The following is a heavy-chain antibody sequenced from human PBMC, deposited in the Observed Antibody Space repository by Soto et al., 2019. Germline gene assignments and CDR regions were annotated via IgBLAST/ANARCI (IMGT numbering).Heavy chain of an antibody. CDR1: GGSISSYY. J-gene: IGHJ6*02. CDR2: IYYSVST. CDR3: ARDNRHYYYYGMDV. V-gene: IGHV4-59*01. Sequence: PSETLSLTCTVSGGSISSYYWSWIRQPPGKGLEWIGYIYYSVSTNYNPSLKSRVTISVDTSKNQFSLKLSSVTAADTAVYYCARDNRHYYYYGMDVWGQGTXVTVPS.